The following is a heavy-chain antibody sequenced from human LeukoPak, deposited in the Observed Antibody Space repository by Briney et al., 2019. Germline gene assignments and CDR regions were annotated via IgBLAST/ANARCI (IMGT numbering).Heavy chain of an antibody. V-gene: IGHV3-33*01. J-gene: IGHJ4*02. CDR1: GFTFSSYG. D-gene: IGHD1-1*01. CDR3: ARGPDTATIDY. Sequence: GGSLRLSCAASGFTFSSYGMHWVRQAPGKGLEWVAVIWYDGSNKYYADSVKGRFTISRDNSKNTLYLQMNSLRAEDTAVYYCARGPDTATIDYWGQGTLVTLSS. CDR2: IWYDGSNK.